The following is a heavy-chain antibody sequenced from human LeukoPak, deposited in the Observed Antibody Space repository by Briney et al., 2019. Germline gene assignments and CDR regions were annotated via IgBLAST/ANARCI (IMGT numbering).Heavy chain of an antibody. D-gene: IGHD4-17*01. CDR3: ARAVDGDNYYYYYYMDV. CDR2: INPNSGGT. CDR1: GYTFTANC. J-gene: IGHJ6*03. Sequence: ASVKVSCKASGYTFTANCIHWVRQAPGQGLEWMGWINPNSGGTNYAQKFRGRVTMTRDTSISTAYMELSRLRSDDTAVYYCARAVDGDNYYYYYYMDVWGKGTTVTISS. V-gene: IGHV1-2*02.